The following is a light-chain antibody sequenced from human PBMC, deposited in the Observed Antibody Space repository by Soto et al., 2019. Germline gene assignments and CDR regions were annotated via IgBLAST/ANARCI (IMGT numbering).Light chain of an antibody. J-gene: IGKJ1*01. CDR2: KFA. Sequence: DVVMTQSPLSLPVTLGQPASISCRSNQSLLSSDGNTYLNWFQQRPGQSPNRLIYKFAKRDSGGLNRFSGSWSGTVYTLIISRGEAEDVGIYCCMQGTHWPPWTFGQGTKVEIK. V-gene: IGKV2-30*01. CDR1: QSLLSSDGNTY. CDR3: MQGTHWPPWT.